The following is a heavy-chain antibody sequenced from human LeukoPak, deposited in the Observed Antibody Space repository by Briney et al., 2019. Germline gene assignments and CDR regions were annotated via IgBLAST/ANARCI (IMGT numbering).Heavy chain of an antibody. CDR3: AKDQYDILTGTTYYFDY. J-gene: IGHJ4*02. V-gene: IGHV3-33*06. D-gene: IGHD3-9*01. CDR2: IWFDGSNK. Sequence: GGSLRLSCAASGFTFSSFGMHWVRQAPGKGLEWVAVIWFDGSNKHYADSVKGRFTISRDNSKNTLYLQMNSLRAEDTALYYCAKDQYDILTGTTYYFDYWGQGTLVTVSS. CDR1: GFTFSSFG.